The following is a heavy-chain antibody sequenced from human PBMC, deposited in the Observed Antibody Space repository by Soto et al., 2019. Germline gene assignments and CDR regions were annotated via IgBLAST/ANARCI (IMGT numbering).Heavy chain of an antibody. V-gene: IGHV1-69*13. Sequence: SVKVSCKASGGTFSSYAISWVRQAPGQGLEWMGGIIPIFGTANYAQKFQGRVTITADESTSTAYMELSSLRSEDTAVYYCARPNYYDSSGYYYYYGMDVWGQGTTVTVSS. J-gene: IGHJ6*02. CDR2: IIPIFGTA. D-gene: IGHD3-22*01. CDR3: ARPNYYDSSGYYYYYGMDV. CDR1: GGTFSSYA.